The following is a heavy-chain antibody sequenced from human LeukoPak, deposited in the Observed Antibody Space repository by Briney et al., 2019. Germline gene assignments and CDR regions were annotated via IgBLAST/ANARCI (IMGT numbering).Heavy chain of an antibody. V-gene: IGHV1-3*01. D-gene: IGHD2-8*02. J-gene: IGHJ4*02. Sequence: GASVKVSCKASGYTFTSYAMHWVRQAPGQRLEWMGWINAGDGNTKYSQKFQGRVTITRDTSASTAYMELSSLRSEDTAVYYCARSAVAWSHRFDYWGQGTLVTVSS. CDR2: INAGDGNT. CDR1: GYTFTSYA. CDR3: ARSAVAWSHRFDY.